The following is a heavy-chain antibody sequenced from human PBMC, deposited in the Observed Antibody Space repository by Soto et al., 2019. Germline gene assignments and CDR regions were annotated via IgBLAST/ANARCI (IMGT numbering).Heavy chain of an antibody. CDR1: GYSFTNYG. Sequence: QDQLVQSGGEVKKHGASVKVSCKASGYSFTNYGITWVRQAPGQGFEWMGWISAYNGDTNYAQKLQGRVTMTTDASTSSAYLELRSLSSDDTAVYYCARDRGVAPPVAGNTHYYYYMDVWGKATTVTVSS. J-gene: IGHJ6*03. D-gene: IGHD6-19*01. CDR2: ISAYNGDT. CDR3: ARDRGVAPPVAGNTHYYYYMDV. V-gene: IGHV1-18*01.